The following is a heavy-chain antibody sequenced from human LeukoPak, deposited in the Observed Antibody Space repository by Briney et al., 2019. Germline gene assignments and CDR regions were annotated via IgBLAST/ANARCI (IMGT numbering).Heavy chain of an antibody. D-gene: IGHD3-22*01. CDR2: INHSGST. J-gene: IGHJ3*02. CDR1: GGSFSGYY. V-gene: IGHV4-34*01. CDR3: ARARNYYDSSGFYYEGDAFDI. Sequence: SETLSLTCAVYGGSFSGYYWSWIRQPPGKGLEWIGEINHSGSTNYNPSLKSRVTISVDTSKNQFSLKLSSVTAADTAVYYCARARNYYDSSGFYYEGDAFDIWGQGTMVTASS.